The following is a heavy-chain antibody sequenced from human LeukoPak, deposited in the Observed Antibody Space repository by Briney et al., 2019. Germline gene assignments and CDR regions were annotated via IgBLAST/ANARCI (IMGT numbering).Heavy chain of an antibody. V-gene: IGHV4-59*01. Sequence: SETLSLTCTVSGGSISSYYWSWIRKPPGKGLGWIGYIYYSGSTNYNPSLKSRVTISVDKSKNQFSLKLSSVTAADTAVYYCARGATGTTFDYFDYWGQGTLVTVSS. J-gene: IGHJ4*02. CDR1: GGSISSYY. CDR2: IYYSGST. D-gene: IGHD1-7*01. CDR3: ARGATGTTFDYFDY.